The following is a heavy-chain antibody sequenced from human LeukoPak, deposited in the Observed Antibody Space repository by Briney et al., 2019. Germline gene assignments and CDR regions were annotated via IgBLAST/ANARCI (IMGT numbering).Heavy chain of an antibody. CDR1: GGTFSSYA. CDR3: ARGEYPQGGFDY. D-gene: IGHD2/OR15-2a*01. J-gene: IGHJ4*02. V-gene: IGHV1-69*04. Sequence: SVKVSCKASGGTFSSYAISWVRQAPGQGLEWMGRIFPILGIANYAQKFQGRVTITADKSTSTAYMELSSLRSEDTAVYYCARGEYPQGGFDYWGQGTLVTVSS. CDR2: IFPILGIA.